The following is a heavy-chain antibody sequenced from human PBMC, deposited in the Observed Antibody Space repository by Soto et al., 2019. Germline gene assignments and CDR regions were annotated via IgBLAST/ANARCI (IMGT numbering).Heavy chain of an antibody. J-gene: IGHJ4*02. Sequence: QVQLVESGGGVVQPGRSLRLSCAASGFTFSSYGMHWVRQAPGKGLEWVAVISYDGSNKYYADSVKGRFTISRDNSKNTLYLQMNRLRAEDTAVYYCASSGSGYYPDYWGQGTLVTVSS. D-gene: IGHD3-3*01. CDR2: ISYDGSNK. V-gene: IGHV3-30*03. CDR1: GFTFSSYG. CDR3: ASSGSGYYPDY.